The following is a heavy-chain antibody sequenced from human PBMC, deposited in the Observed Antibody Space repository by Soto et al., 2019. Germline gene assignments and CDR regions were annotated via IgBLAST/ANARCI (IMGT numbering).Heavy chain of an antibody. CDR2: INTATGDT. CDR3: ARAAGRSKLLPYYFDP. J-gene: IGHJ5*02. Sequence: QVLLVQSGAEVQKPGASVRISCQASGYVFTTSAIHWVRQAPGQSLEWMGWINTATGDTKYSQNVRGRVTFALDTSATTAYLDLRSLASHDTAVYYCARAAGRSKLLPYYFDPWGQGTLVTVSS. D-gene: IGHD3-22*01. CDR1: GYVFTTSA. V-gene: IGHV1-3*04.